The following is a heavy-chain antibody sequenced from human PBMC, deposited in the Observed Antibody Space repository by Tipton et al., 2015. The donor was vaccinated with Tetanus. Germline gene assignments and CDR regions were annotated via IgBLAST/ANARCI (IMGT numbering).Heavy chain of an antibody. CDR3: VRDGGSSGWLAY. V-gene: IGHV3-23*01. CDR1: GFTFRNYA. D-gene: IGHD6-19*01. J-gene: IGHJ4*02. Sequence: SLRLSCAASGFTFRNYAMTWVRQAPGKGLEWVSAISGSGDSTYYADSVKGRFTISRDNAKNTLYLQMNSLRVEDTAVYYCVRDGGSSGWLAYWGQGTLVTVSS. CDR2: ISGSGDST.